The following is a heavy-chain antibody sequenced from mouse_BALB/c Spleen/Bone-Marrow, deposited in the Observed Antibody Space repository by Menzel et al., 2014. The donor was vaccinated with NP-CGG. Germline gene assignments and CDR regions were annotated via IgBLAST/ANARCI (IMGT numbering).Heavy chain of an antibody. V-gene: IGHV1-62-2*01. CDR2: FYPGSDSI. D-gene: IGHD2-10*02. CDR1: GYTFTESI. CDR3: ARHSLERNAMDY. J-gene: IGHJ4*01. Sequence: QVQLKDSGAGLVKPGASVRLSCKASGYTFTESIIHWVKQRSGQGLEWIGWFYPGSDSIKYNEKFKDKATLTADKSSSTVYMELSRLTSEDSAVYFCARHSLERNAMDYWGQGTSVTVSS.